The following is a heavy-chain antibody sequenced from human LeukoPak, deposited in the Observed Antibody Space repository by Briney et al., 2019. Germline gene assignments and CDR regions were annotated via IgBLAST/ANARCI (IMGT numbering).Heavy chain of an antibody. D-gene: IGHD2-15*01. CDR2: ITTATSSYI. CDR1: GFTFSSYA. J-gene: IGHJ4*02. V-gene: IGHV3-21*01. Sequence: GGSLRLSCAASGFTFSSYAMSWVRQAPGKGLEWVSSITTATSSYIYYADSVKGRFTISRDDAKNSLYLQMDSLRAEDTAVYYCARDYGGPHYFDYWGQGTLVTVSS. CDR3: ARDYGGPHYFDY.